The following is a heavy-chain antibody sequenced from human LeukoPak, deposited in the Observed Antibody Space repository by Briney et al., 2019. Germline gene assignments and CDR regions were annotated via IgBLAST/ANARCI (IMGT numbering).Heavy chain of an antibody. D-gene: IGHD2-8*01. J-gene: IGHJ6*03. CDR3: ARDRKYADYYYYMDV. CDR2: IIPIFGTA. Sequence: ASVKVSCKASGGTFSSYAISWVRQAPGQGLEWMGGIIPIFGTANYAQKFQGRVTITADESTSTAYMELGSLRSEDTAVYYCARDRKYADYYYYMDVWGKGTTVTVSS. CDR1: GGTFSSYA. V-gene: IGHV1-69*13.